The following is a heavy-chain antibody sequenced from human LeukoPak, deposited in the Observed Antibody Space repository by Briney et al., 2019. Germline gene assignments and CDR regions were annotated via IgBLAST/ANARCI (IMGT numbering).Heavy chain of an antibody. CDR3: GRDWKLDY. Sequence: GGSLRLSCAASGFTLSSYAMSWVRQAPGKGLEWVSAISDNGGDTKYADSVKGRFTISRDNSRNTLYLQMNSLRVEDTAIYYCGRDWKLDYWGQGTLVTVSS. J-gene: IGHJ4*02. CDR2: ISDNGGDT. CDR1: GFTLSSYA. D-gene: IGHD1-1*01. V-gene: IGHV3-23*01.